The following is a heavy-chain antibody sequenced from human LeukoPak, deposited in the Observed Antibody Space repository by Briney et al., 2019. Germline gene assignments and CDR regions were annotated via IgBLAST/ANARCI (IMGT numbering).Heavy chain of an antibody. D-gene: IGHD3-3*01. CDR1: GGSISSSSYY. CDR2: IYYSGST. CDR3: ARGSPTYYDFWSGYSGGDAFDI. V-gene: IGHV4-39*07. Sequence: PSETLSLTCTVSGGSISSSSYYWGWIRQPPGKGREWIGSIYYSGSTYYNPSLKSRVTISVDTSKNQFSLKLSSVTAADTAVYYCARGSPTYYDFWSGYSGGDAFDIWGQGTMVTVSS. J-gene: IGHJ3*02.